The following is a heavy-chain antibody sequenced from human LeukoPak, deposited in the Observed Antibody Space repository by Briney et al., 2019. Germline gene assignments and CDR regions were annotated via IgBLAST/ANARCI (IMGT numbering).Heavy chain of an antibody. Sequence: SVKISCKASGGTFSSYAISWVRQAPGQGLEWMGGIIPIFGTANYAQKFQGRVTITTDESTSTAYMELSSLRSEDTAVYYCARDAFGSGSYYNVYYFDYWGQGTLVSVSS. V-gene: IGHV1-69*05. J-gene: IGHJ4*02. D-gene: IGHD3-10*01. CDR1: GGTFSSYA. CDR2: IIPIFGTA. CDR3: ARDAFGSGSYYNVYYFDY.